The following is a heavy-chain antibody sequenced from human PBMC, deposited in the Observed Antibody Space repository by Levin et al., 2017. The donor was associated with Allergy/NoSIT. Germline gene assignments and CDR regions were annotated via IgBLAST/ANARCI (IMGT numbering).Heavy chain of an antibody. CDR2: VNSDGSGT. D-gene: IGHD2-2*01. CDR1: GFTFSSFR. Sequence: LPGGSLRLSCAASGFTFSSFRMHWVRQSPGKGLVWVSFVNSDGSGTTYADSVQGRFTISRDNAKNTLYLQMNSLGAEDTAVYYCVRGGTSTSYWGQGTLVTVSS. CDR3: VRGGTSTSY. V-gene: IGHV3-74*01. J-gene: IGHJ4*02.